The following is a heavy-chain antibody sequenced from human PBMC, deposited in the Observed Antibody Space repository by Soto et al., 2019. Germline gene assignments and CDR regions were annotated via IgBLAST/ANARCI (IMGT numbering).Heavy chain of an antibody. CDR1: GFTFSSYA. CDR2: ISGSGDST. J-gene: IGHJ1*01. Sequence: PGGSLRLSCAASGFTFSSYAMSWVRQAPGKGLEWVSGISGSGDSTYYADSVKGRFTISRDTSKNTLYLQMNSLRAEDTAVYYCAKDYYYDSSGYLGNWAQGTLVTVSS. D-gene: IGHD3-22*01. CDR3: AKDYYYDSSGYLGN. V-gene: IGHV3-23*01.